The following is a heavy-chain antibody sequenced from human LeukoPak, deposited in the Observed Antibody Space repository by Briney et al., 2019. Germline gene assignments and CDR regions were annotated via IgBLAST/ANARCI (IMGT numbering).Heavy chain of an antibody. CDR1: GFTFSSYA. Sequence: PGQSLRLSCAASGFTFSSYAMSWVRQAPGKGLEWVSGIIGGGTTTHHADSVKGRFTISRDNSKNTLFLQMNSLRAEDTAVYYCARSRSYSSSPQGNWFDPWGQGTLVTVSS. J-gene: IGHJ5*02. V-gene: IGHV3-23*01. D-gene: IGHD6-13*01. CDR2: IIGGGTTT. CDR3: ARSRSYSSSPQGNWFDP.